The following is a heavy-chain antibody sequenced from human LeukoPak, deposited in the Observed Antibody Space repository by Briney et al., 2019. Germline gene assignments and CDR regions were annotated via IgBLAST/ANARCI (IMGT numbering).Heavy chain of an antibody. Sequence: PGGSLRLSCAASGFTFSSYGMHWVRQAPGKGLEWVTVISYDGSNKYYADSVKGRFTISRDNSKNTLYLQMNSLRAEDTAVYYCARELRYFDCCTPNWFDPWGQGTLVTVSS. D-gene: IGHD3-9*01. CDR3: ARELRYFDCCTPNWFDP. V-gene: IGHV3-30*03. CDR2: ISYDGSNK. J-gene: IGHJ5*02. CDR1: GFTFSSYG.